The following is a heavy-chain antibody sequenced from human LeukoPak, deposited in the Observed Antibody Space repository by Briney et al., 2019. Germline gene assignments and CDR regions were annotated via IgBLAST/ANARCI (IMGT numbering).Heavy chain of an antibody. CDR1: GFTFSSYA. D-gene: IGHD6-13*01. J-gene: IGHJ3*02. V-gene: IGHV3-30-3*01. CDR3: AREAAAGTELAYDAVDI. CDR2: ISYDGSNK. Sequence: EGSLRLSCAASGFTFSSYAMHWVRQAPGKGLEWVAVISYDGSNKYYADSVKGRFTISRDNSKNTLYLQMNSLRAEDTAVYYCAREAAAGTELAYDAVDIWGQGAMVTVSS.